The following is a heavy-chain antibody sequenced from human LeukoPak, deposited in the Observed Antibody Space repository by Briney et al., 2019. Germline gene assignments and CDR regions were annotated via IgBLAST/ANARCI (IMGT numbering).Heavy chain of an antibody. Sequence: SETLSLTCAVYGGSFSGYYWSWIRQPPGKGLEWIGEINHSGSTNYNPSLKSRVTISVDTSKNQFSLKLSSVTAAHTAVYYCARSAAAAATSARGVFDYWGQGTLVTVSS. V-gene: IGHV4-34*01. CDR1: GGSFSGYY. J-gene: IGHJ4*02. D-gene: IGHD6-13*01. CDR3: ARSAAAAATSARGVFDY. CDR2: INHSGST.